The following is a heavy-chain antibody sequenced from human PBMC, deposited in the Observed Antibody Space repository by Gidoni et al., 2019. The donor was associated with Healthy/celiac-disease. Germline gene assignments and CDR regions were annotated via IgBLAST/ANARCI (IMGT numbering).Heavy chain of an antibody. CDR2: ISWNSGSI. Sequence: EVQLVESGGGLVQPGRSLRLSCAASGFTFDDYAMHWVRQAPGKGLEWVSGISWNSGSIGYADSVKGRFTISRDNAKNSLYLQMNSLRAEDTALYYCAKGAGSYFYFSLDYWGQGTLVTVSS. CDR3: AKGAGSYFYFSLDY. D-gene: IGHD1-26*01. J-gene: IGHJ4*02. V-gene: IGHV3-9*01. CDR1: GFTFDDYA.